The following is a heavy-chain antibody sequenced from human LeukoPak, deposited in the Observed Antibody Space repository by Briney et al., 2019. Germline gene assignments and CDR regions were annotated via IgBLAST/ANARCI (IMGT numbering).Heavy chain of an antibody. J-gene: IGHJ4*02. CDR2: IKPDGSDT. Sequence: QPGGSLRLSCGASGFTFTTHWIHWVRQAPGKGLVWVSRIKPDGSDTNYADSVKGRFTISRDNAKNSLYLQMNSLRADDTAVYYCARPPTVKTPDFDHWGQGTLVIVSS. CDR3: ARPPTVKTPDFDH. CDR1: GFTFTTHW. D-gene: IGHD4-11*01. V-gene: IGHV3-74*01.